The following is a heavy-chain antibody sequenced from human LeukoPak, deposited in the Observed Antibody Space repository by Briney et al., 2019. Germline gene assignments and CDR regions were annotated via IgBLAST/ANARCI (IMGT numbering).Heavy chain of an antibody. V-gene: IGHV4-28*03. J-gene: IGHJ4*02. CDR3: ARGTAATPFDY. CDR2: IYYSGST. CDR1: AYSISSSNW. Sequence: SDTLSLTCAVSAYSISSSNWWAWIRQPPGKGLEWIGYIYYSGSTYYNPSLKSRVTISVDRSKNRFSLKLSSVTAADTAMYYCARGTAATPFDYWGQGALVTVSS. D-gene: IGHD1-26*01.